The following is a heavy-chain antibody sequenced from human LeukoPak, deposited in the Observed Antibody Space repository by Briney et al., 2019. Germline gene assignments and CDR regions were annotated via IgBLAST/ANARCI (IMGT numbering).Heavy chain of an antibody. D-gene: IGHD3-16*01. J-gene: IGHJ3*02. CDR2: INTDGSST. V-gene: IGHV3-74*01. Sequence: QTGGSLRLSCSASGFTLSSYWMHWVRQAPGKGLVWVSRINTDGSSTNYADSVKGRFTVSRDNAKNTLYLQMNSLRAEDTAVYYGERGMGGEDLFDIWAKGKMVTVFS. CDR3: ERGMGGEDLFDI. CDR1: GFTLSSYW.